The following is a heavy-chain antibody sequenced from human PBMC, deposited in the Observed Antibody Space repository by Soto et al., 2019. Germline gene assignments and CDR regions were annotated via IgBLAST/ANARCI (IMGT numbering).Heavy chain of an antibody. Sequence: TGGSLRLSCAASGFTFSSYAMHWVRQAPGKGLEWVAVISYDGSNKYYADSVKGRFTISRDNSKNTLYLQMNSLRAEDTAVYYCARDRYSSGWHKERFGSYYYYGMDVWGQGTTVTVSS. CDR1: GFTFSSYA. V-gene: IGHV3-30-3*01. CDR2: ISYDGSNK. J-gene: IGHJ6*02. D-gene: IGHD6-19*01. CDR3: ARDRYSSGWHKERFGSYYYYGMDV.